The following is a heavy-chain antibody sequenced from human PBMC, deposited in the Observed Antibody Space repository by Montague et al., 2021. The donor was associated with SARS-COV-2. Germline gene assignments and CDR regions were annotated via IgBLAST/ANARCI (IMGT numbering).Heavy chain of an antibody. CDR1: GGSVSSGGYY. D-gene: IGHD6-13*01. CDR3: AGVSLAAAATGSDY. CDR2: IYYSGST. Sequence: SETLSLTCTVSGGSVSSGGYYWSWIRQPPGKGLEWIGYIYYSGSTNYNPSLKSRVTISLDTSKNQFSLKLTSVTAADTAVYYCAGVSLAAAATGSDYWGQGALVTVSS. J-gene: IGHJ4*02. V-gene: IGHV4-61*08.